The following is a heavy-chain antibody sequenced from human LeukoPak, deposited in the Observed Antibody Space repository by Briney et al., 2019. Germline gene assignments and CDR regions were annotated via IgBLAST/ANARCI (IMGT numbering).Heavy chain of an antibody. V-gene: IGHV4-4*08. CDR2: IYYSGST. CDR3: AREYYYGSGSYIN. D-gene: IGHD3-10*01. Sequence: SETLSLTCTVSGGSISSYYWSWIRQPPGKGLEWIGYIYYSGSTNYNPSLKSRVTISVDTSKNQFSLKLSSVTAADTAVYYCAREYYYGSGSYINWGQGTLVTVSS. J-gene: IGHJ4*02. CDR1: GGSISSYY.